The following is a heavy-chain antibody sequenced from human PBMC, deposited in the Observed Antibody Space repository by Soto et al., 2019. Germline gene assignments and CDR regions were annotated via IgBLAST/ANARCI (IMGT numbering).Heavy chain of an antibody. CDR2: IFYSGST. V-gene: IGHV4-39*01. CDR3: XXHXXXXXXXIGV. D-gene: IGHD3-22*01. J-gene: IGHJ4*02. Sequence: QLQLQESGPGLVKPSETLSLTCTVSGGSIXSXSXXXGWIRQPPXXXMEWIGSIFYSGSTYYNPSLKSRXXXXXXXXXXXXXXXXXXXXXXXXXXXXXXXHXXXXXXXIGVWGQGTLVTVSS. CDR1: GGSIXSXSXX.